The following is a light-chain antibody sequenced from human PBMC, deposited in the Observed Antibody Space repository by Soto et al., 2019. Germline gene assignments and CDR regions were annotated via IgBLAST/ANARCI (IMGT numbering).Light chain of an antibody. J-gene: IGLJ3*02. CDR2: EVG. Sequence: QSVLTQPASVSGSPGQSITISCTGTSSDVGAYNYVSWYQQHPGKAPKLMIYEVGNRPSGVSNRFSGSKSGNTASLTISGLQAEDEADYYCSSYTSSSTEVFGGGTQLTVL. CDR1: SSDVGAYNY. V-gene: IGLV2-14*01. CDR3: SSYTSSSTEV.